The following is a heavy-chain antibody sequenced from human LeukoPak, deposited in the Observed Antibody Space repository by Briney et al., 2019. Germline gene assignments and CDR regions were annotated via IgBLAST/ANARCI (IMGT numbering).Heavy chain of an antibody. CDR1: GGTFISYA. Sequence: ASVKVSCKASGGTFISYAISWVRQAPGQGLEWMGGIIPIFGTANYAQKFQGRVTITADESTSTVYMELSSLRSEDTAVYYCARDAKRGYSYGNLGALDYWGQGTLVTVSS. J-gene: IGHJ4*02. V-gene: IGHV1-69*01. CDR2: IIPIFGTA. CDR3: ARDAKRGYSYGNLGALDY. D-gene: IGHD5-18*01.